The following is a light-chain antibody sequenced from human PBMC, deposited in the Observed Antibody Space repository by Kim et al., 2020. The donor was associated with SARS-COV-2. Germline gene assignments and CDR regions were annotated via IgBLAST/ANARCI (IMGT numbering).Light chain of an antibody. CDR2: VNSDGSH. J-gene: IGLJ3*02. V-gene: IGLV4-69*01. CDR1: SGHSSYA. Sequence: QPVLTQSPSASASLGASVKLTCTLSSGHSSYAIAWHQQQPEKGPRYLMKVNSDGSHSKGDGIPDRFSGSSSGAERYLTISSLQSEDEADYYCETWDSGNWVFGGGTKLTVL. CDR3: ETWDSGNWV.